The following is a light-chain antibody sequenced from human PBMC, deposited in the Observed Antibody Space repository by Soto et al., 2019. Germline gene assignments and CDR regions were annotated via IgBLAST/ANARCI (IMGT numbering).Light chain of an antibody. CDR2: YVS. J-gene: IGLJ2*01. V-gene: IGLV3-21*04. Sequence: SYELTQPPSVSVAPGRTATITCGGSNIGTNSVHWYQQKPGQAPVLVIYYVSDRPSGIPERFSGSQSGNTATLIISRVAAGDEADYYCQVGDILSDHTVVFGGGTKLTVL. CDR3: QVGDILSDHTVV. CDR1: NIGTNS.